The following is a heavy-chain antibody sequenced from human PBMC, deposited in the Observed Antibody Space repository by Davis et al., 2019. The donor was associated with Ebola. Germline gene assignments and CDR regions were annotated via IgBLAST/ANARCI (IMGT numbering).Heavy chain of an antibody. Sequence: PGGSLRLSCAASGFTFSSYSMNWVRQAPGKGLEWVSSISSSSSYIYYADSVKGRFTISRDNAKNSLYLQMNSLRAEDTAVYYCARGDINIFYYMDVWGKGTTVTVSS. CDR2: ISSSSSYI. CDR3: ARGDINIFYYMDV. D-gene: IGHD2-15*01. CDR1: GFTFSSYS. J-gene: IGHJ6*03. V-gene: IGHV3-21*01.